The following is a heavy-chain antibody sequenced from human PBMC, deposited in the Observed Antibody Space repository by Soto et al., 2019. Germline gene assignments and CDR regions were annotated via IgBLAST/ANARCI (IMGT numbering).Heavy chain of an antibody. V-gene: IGHV3-48*02. Sequence: SGGSLRLSCAASGFTFSSYSMNWVRQAPGKGLEWVSYISSSSSTIYYADSVKGRFTISRDNAKNSLYLQMNSLRDEDTAVYYCARGFYDFWSGYNWFDPWGQGTLVTVSS. CDR2: ISSSSSTI. J-gene: IGHJ5*02. CDR1: GFTFSSYS. CDR3: ARGFYDFWSGYNWFDP. D-gene: IGHD3-3*01.